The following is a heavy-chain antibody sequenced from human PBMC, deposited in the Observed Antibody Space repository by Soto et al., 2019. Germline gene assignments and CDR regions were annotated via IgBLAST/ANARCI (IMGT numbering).Heavy chain of an antibody. D-gene: IGHD6-19*01. V-gene: IGHV1-46*01. J-gene: IGHJ6*02. CDR1: GYTFTSYY. CDR2: INTSGGST. CDR3: AGYPGIAVSHMDV. Sequence: ASVKVSCKASGYTFTSYYMHWVRQAPGQGLERKGKINTSGGSTSYAQKLQGRVTMTRDTSTSTVYMELSSLRSEDTAVYYCAGYPGIAVSHMDVWGQGTTVTVSS.